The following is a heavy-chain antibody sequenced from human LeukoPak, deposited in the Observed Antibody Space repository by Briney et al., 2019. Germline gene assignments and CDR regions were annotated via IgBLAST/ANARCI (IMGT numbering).Heavy chain of an antibody. CDR1: GGSISDFY. J-gene: IGHJ4*02. CDR2: IYSSGNT. V-gene: IGHV4-4*07. CDR3: ARNSGDY. D-gene: IGHD7-27*01. Sequence: PSETLFLTCSVSGGSISDFYWSWIRQPAGKGLEWIGRIYSSGNTNYNPSLKSRVSMSLDASKNQLSLKLNSVTAADTAVYYCARNSGDYWGQGTLVTVSS.